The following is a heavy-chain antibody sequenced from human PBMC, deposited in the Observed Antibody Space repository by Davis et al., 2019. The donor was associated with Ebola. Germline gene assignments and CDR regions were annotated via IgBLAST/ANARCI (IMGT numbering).Heavy chain of an antibody. J-gene: IGHJ4*02. CDR3: VPGTWI. V-gene: IGHV3-11*06. CDR1: GFTFSNAW. D-gene: IGHD5-12*01. CDR2: ISSSSSYT. Sequence: GESLKISCAASGFTFSNAWMSWVRQAPGEGLEWVSYISSSSSYTNYADSVKGRFTISRDNAQKSLYLQMNSLRAEDTAVYYCVPGTWIRGQGSLVTVSS.